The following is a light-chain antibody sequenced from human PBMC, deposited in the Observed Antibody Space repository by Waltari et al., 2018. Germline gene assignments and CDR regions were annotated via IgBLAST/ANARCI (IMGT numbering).Light chain of an antibody. CDR3: QQYGSSPGYT. J-gene: IGKJ2*01. CDR2: GAS. CDR1: QSVSSNY. Sequence: ESVLTQSPGTLSLSPGERATLSCRASQSVSSNYLAWYQQKPGQAPRLLIYGASSRATGIPDRFSGSGSGTDFTLTISRLEPEDFAVYYCQQYGSSPGYTFGQGTKLEIK. V-gene: IGKV3-20*01.